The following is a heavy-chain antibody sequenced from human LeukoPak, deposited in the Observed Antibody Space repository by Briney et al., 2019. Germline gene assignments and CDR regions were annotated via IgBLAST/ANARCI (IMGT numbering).Heavy chain of an antibody. J-gene: IGHJ4*02. CDR3: AYHYDFWSGYYPIDY. Sequence: SVKVSCKASGGTFSSYAISWVRQAPGQGLEWMGGIIPIFGTANYAQKFQGRVTITADESTSTAYMELSGLRSEDTAVYYCAYHYDFWSGYYPIDYWGQGTLVTVS. D-gene: IGHD3-3*01. CDR2: IIPIFGTA. V-gene: IGHV1-69*13. CDR1: GGTFSSYA.